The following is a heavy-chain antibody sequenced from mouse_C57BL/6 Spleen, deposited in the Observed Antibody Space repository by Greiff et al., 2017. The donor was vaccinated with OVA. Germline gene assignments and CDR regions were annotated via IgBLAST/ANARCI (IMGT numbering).Heavy chain of an antibody. V-gene: IGHV10-1*01. Sequence: DVKLVESGGGLVQPKGSLKLSCAASGFSFNTYAMNWVRQAPGKGLEWVARIRSKSNNYATYYADSVKDRFTISRDDSESMLYLQMNNLKTEDTAMYYCVRQLGPYWYFDVWGTGTTVTVSS. CDR3: VRQLGPYWYFDV. D-gene: IGHD4-1*01. CDR1: GFSFNTYA. J-gene: IGHJ1*03. CDR2: IRSKSNNYAT.